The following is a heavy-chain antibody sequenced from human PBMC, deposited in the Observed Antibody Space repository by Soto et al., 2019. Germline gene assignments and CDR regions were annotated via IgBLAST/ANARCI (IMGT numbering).Heavy chain of an antibody. CDR1: GFTFSSYG. V-gene: IGHV3-33*01. Sequence: GGSLRLSCAASGFTFSSYGMHWVRQAPGKGLEWVAVIWYDGSNKYYADSVKGRFTISRDNSKNTLYLQMNSLRAEDTAVYYCARDLLHASTPFDYWGQGTPVTVSS. J-gene: IGHJ4*02. D-gene: IGHD3-16*01. CDR3: ARDLLHASTPFDY. CDR2: IWYDGSNK.